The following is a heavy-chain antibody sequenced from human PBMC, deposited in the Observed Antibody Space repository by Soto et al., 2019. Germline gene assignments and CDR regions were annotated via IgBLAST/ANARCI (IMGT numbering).Heavy chain of an antibody. J-gene: IGHJ6*02. Sequence: SETLSLTCTVSGGSISSSGYYWGWIRQSPGKGLEWIGTIFYSGTTYYNPSLESRITISQDTSNNQFSLKLTSVTAADTAVYYCARHYYDSSGYPAPYYHGMDVWGQGTTVTVS. V-gene: IGHV4-39*01. D-gene: IGHD3-22*01. CDR2: IFYSGTT. CDR1: GGSISSSGYY. CDR3: ARHYYDSSGYPAPYYHGMDV.